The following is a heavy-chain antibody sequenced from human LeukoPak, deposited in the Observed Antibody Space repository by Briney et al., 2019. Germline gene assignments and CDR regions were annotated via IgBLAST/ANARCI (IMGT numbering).Heavy chain of an antibody. V-gene: IGHV1-69*06. J-gene: IGHJ4*02. CDR2: IIPIFGTA. Sequence: SVKVSCKTSRYTFTGYYMHWMRQAPGQGLEWMGGIIPIFGTANYAQKFQGRVTITADKSTSTAYMELSSLRSEDTAVYYCARGGLTYFDYWGQGTLVTVSS. D-gene: IGHD3/OR15-3a*01. CDR3: ARGGLTYFDY. CDR1: RYTFTGYY.